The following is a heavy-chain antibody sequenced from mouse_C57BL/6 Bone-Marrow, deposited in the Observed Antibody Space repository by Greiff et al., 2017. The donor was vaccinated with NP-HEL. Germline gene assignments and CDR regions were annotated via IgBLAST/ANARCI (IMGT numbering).Heavy chain of an antibody. CDR2: ISSGGSYT. CDR3: ATPYGSSYGWYFDV. CDR1: GFTFSSYG. V-gene: IGHV5-6*01. J-gene: IGHJ1*03. D-gene: IGHD1-1*01. Sequence: EVKLVESGGDLVKPGGSLKLSCAASGFTFSSYGMSWVRQTPDKRLEWVATISSGGSYTYYPDSVKGRFTISRDNAKNTLYLQMSSLKSEDTAMYYCATPYGSSYGWYFDVWGTGTTVTVSS.